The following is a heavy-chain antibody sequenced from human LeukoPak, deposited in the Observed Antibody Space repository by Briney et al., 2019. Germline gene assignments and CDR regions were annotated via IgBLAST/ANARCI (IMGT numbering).Heavy chain of an antibody. D-gene: IGHD3-10*01. V-gene: IGHV1-2*02. CDR2: INPNCGGT. Sequence: GASVKVSCKASGYTFTGYYMHWVRQAPGQGLEWMGWINPNCGGTNYAQKFQGRVTMTRDTSISTAYMELSRLRSDDTAVYYCATGLITMVRGVYRENIWAQATMVTVSS. J-gene: IGHJ3*02. CDR3: ATGLITMVRGVYRENI. CDR1: GYTFTGYY.